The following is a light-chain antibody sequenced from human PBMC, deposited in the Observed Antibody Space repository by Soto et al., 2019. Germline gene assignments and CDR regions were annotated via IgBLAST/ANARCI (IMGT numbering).Light chain of an antibody. CDR3: ATWDDSLYGMV. V-gene: IGLV1-44*01. CDR2: TNN. Sequence: QSVLTQPPSASGTPGQRVTISCSGGSSNIGRNPVNWYLQLPGTAPKLLIYTNNQRPSGVPDRVSASKSGTSASLTISGLQSEDEAEYYCATWDDSLYGMVFGGGTKVTVL. J-gene: IGLJ2*01. CDR1: SSNIGRNP.